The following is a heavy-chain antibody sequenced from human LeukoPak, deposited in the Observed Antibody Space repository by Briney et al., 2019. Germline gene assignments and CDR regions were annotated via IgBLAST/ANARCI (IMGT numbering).Heavy chain of an antibody. CDR3: ARDHSIVVVTALYRSGAFDI. CDR1: GYTFTSYG. V-gene: IGHV1-18*01. CDR2: ISAYNGNT. J-gene: IGHJ3*02. D-gene: IGHD2-21*02. Sequence: GASVKVSCKASGYTFTSYGISWVRQAPGQGLEWMGWISAYNGNTNYAQKLQGRVTMTTDTSTSTAYMELRSLRSDDTAVYYCARDHSIVVVTALYRSGAFDIWGQGTMVTVSS.